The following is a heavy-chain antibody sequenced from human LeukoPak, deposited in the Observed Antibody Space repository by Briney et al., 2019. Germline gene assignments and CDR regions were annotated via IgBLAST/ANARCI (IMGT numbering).Heavy chain of an antibody. V-gene: IGHV3-9*01. CDR2: ITWNSGNI. D-gene: IGHD6-13*01. CDR1: GFTFDDYA. CDR3: ARDEWGAAAAN. Sequence: GRSLRLSCVVSGFTFDDYAMHWVRQAPGKGLEWVSGITWNSGNIGYADSVRGRFTISRDNAENSLYLQMNSLRAEDTALYYCARDEWGAAAANWGQGTLVTVSS. J-gene: IGHJ4*02.